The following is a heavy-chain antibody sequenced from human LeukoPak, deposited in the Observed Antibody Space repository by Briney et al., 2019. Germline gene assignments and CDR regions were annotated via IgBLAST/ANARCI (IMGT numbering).Heavy chain of an antibody. CDR1: GFTFSSYG. V-gene: IGHV3-30*02. Sequence: PGGSLRLSCAASGFTFSSYGMHWVRQAPGKGLEWVAFIRYDGSNKYYADSVKGRFTISRDNSKNTLYLQMSSLRAEDTAVYYCAKASDIVVVPAALFDYWGQGTLVTVSS. J-gene: IGHJ4*02. D-gene: IGHD2-2*01. CDR3: AKASDIVVVPAALFDY. CDR2: IRYDGSNK.